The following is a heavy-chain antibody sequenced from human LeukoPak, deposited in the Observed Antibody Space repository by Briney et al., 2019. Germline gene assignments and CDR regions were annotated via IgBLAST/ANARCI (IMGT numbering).Heavy chain of an antibody. J-gene: IGHJ5*02. CDR3: ARDLGQYYDTSDNWFDP. V-gene: IGHV3-21*01. CDR1: GFTFSSYS. CDR2: ISSSSSYV. D-gene: IGHD3-22*01. Sequence: GGSLRLSCAASGFTFSSYSMNWVRQAPGKGLAWVSSISSSSSYVNYADSVRGRFTISRDNAKNSLYLQMNSLRAEDTAVYYCARDLGQYYDTSDNWFDPWGQGTLVTVSS.